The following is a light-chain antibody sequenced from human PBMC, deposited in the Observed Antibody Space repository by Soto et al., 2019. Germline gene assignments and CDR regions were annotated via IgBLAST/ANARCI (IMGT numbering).Light chain of an antibody. Sequence: DIQMTQSPSSLSASVGDRVTITCRASQSITNNLNWYQQKPGKAPKLLIYAGSSLENGGPSSFSGSESGTDVPLTISSLQPEDCATYYCQQTYRAPYSFGQGTKLEIK. J-gene: IGKJ2*01. CDR3: QQTYRAPYS. CDR2: AGS. V-gene: IGKV1-39*01. CDR1: QSITNN.